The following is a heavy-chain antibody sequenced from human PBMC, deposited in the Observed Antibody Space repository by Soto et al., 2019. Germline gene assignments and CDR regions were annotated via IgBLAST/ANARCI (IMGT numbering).Heavy chain of an antibody. CDR3: ARDRFYDSVGYHYESAY. D-gene: IGHD3-22*01. Sequence: QVQLVHSGAEVKKPGTSVKVSCKASGVDFIKYGISWVRQAPGQGLEWMGGIIPIFRSANYAQKFQGRVTMAADASTTTAYMELTTLTAEDTTVYYCARDRFYDSVGYHYESAYWGQGTLVTVSS. V-gene: IGHV1-69*01. CDR1: GVDFIKYG. J-gene: IGHJ4*02. CDR2: IIPIFRSA.